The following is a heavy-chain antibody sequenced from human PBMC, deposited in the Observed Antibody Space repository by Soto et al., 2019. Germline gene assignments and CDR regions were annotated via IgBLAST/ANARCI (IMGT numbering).Heavy chain of an antibody. Sequence: QLQLQESVSGLVKPSQTLSLTCAVSGGSISSDGYSWSWIRQPPGKRLEWIGYIYHSGSTYYNLSLKRRVTISVHRSKNQFSLKLSSVNAADTAVYYCARIPSPWGQGTLVTVSS. CDR1: GGSISSDGYS. J-gene: IGHJ5*02. D-gene: IGHD2-21*01. V-gene: IGHV4-30-2*01. CDR2: IYHSGST. CDR3: ARIPSP.